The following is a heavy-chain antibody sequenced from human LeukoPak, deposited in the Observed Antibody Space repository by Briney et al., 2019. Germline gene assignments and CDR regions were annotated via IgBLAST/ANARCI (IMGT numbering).Heavy chain of an antibody. J-gene: IGHJ6*03. CDR2: INWNGGST. V-gene: IGHV3-43D*03. Sequence: GGSLSLSWAASGFTFDDYAMNWVRQPPGKGLEWVSFINWNGGSTYYADSVKGRFTISRDNSKNSLYLQMNSLRAEDTALYYCAKSGYCSGGSCYFYMDVWGKGTTVTVSS. CDR3: AKSGYCSGGSCYFYMDV. CDR1: GFTFDDYA. D-gene: IGHD2-15*01.